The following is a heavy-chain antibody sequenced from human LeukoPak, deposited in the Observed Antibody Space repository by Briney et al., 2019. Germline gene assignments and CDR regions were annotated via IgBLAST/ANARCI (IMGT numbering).Heavy chain of an antibody. Sequence: TXXYIHXXRQAPGQGLEWMAWINPDSGDSYSAPKFQGRVTMTRDTSISTASMEVSWLTSDDTAVYYCATGVATAFTYWGQGTLVTVSS. J-gene: IGHJ4*02. CDR1: TXXY. D-gene: IGHD5-12*01. V-gene: IGHV1-2*02. CDR3: ATGVATAFTY. CDR2: INPDSGDS.